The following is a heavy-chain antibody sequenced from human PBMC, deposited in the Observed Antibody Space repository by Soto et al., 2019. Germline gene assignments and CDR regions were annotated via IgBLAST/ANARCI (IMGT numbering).Heavy chain of an antibody. CDR2: IYYSGSN. V-gene: IGHV4-31*03. J-gene: IGHJ4*02. D-gene: IGHD4-17*01. CDR3: ARDRYGVPRGDYFDS. Sequence: QVQLQESGPGLVKPSQTLSLTCTVSGGSISSGAHYWSWIRQLPGKGLEWIGNIYYSGSNYYNPSIKSRVTISVDTSNNQFSLNLSSVTAADTAIYYCARDRYGVPRGDYFDSWGQGILVTVSS. CDR1: GGSISSGAHY.